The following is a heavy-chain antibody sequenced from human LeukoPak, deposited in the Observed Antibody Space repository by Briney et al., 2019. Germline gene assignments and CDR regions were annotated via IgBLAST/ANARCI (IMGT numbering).Heavy chain of an antibody. J-gene: IGHJ3*02. V-gene: IGHV1-18*01. CDR1: GYTFTSYG. D-gene: IGHD6-19*01. CDR3: ARDGPQWLAEHDAFDI. CDR2: ISAYNGNT. Sequence: GASVKVSCKASGYTFTSYGISWVRQAPGQGLEWMGWISAYNGNTNYAQKLQGRVTMTTDTSTSTAYMELRSLRSDDTAVYYCARDGPQWLAEHDAFDIWGQGTMVTVSS.